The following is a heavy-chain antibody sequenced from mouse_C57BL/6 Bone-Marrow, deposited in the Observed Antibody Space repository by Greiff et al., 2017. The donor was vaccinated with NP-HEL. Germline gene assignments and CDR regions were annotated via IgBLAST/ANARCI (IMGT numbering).Heavy chain of an antibody. J-gene: IGHJ4*01. CDR1: GYTFTSYD. D-gene: IGHD1-1*01. CDR2: IYPRDGST. Sequence: QVQLKQSGPELVKPGASVKLSCKASGYTFTSYDINWVKQRPGQGLEWIGWIYPRDGSTKYNEKFKGKATLTVDTSSSTAYMELHSLTSEDSAVYFCARLDTTVVAPNAMDYWGQGTSVTVSS. CDR3: ARLDTTVVAPNAMDY. V-gene: IGHV1-85*01.